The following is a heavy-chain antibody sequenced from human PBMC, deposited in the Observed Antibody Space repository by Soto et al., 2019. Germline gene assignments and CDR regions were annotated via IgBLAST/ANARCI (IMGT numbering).Heavy chain of an antibody. CDR2: IYYSGST. Sequence: PSETLSLTCPVSGGSISSYYWSWIRQPPGKGLEWIGYIYYSGSTYYNPSLKSRVTISVDTSKNQFSLKLSSVTAADTAVYYCASHDYAHYGMDVWGQGTTVTISS. J-gene: IGHJ6*02. D-gene: IGHD3-16*01. CDR3: ASHDYAHYGMDV. CDR1: GGSISSYY. V-gene: IGHV4-30-4*01.